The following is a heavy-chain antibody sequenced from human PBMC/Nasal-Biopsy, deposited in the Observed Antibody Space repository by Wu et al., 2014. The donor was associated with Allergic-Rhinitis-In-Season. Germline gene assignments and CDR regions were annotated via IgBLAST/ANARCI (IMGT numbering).Heavy chain of an antibody. Sequence: TLSLTCTVSGGSISSGSYYWSWIRQPAGKGLEWIGRIYTSGSTNYNPSLKSRVTMSVDTSKNQFSLKLSSVTAADTAVYYCARGVVVVVAAPGLDWFDPWGQGTLVTVSS. CDR2: IYTSGST. D-gene: IGHD2-15*01. J-gene: IGHJ5*02. CDR3: ARGVVVVVAAPGLDWFDP. CDR1: GGSISSGSYY. V-gene: IGHV4-61*02.